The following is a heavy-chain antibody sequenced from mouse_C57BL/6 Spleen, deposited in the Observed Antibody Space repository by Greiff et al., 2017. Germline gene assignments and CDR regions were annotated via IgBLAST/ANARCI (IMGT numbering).Heavy chain of an antibody. D-gene: IGHD1-1*01. J-gene: IGHJ1*03. CDR2: IYPSDSET. CDR1: GYTFTSYW. Sequence: QVHVKQPGAELVRPGSSVKLSCKASGYTFTSYWMDWVKQRPGQGLEWIGNIYPSDSETHYNQKFKDKATLTVDKSSSTAYMQLSSLTSEDSAVYYCATAGYYGSSGYFDVWGTGTTVTVSS. V-gene: IGHV1-61*01. CDR3: ATAGYYGSSGYFDV.